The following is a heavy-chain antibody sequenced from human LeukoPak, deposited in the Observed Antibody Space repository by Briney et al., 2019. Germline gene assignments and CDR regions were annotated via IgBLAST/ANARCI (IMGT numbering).Heavy chain of an antibody. V-gene: IGHV1-69*05. CDR3: ARVQMAVHAFDI. Sequence: GASVKVSCKASGGTFSSYAISWVRQAPGQGLEWMGGIIPIFGTANYAQKFQGRVTITTDESTSTAYMELSSLRSEDTAVYYCARVQMAVHAFDIWGQGTMVTVSS. J-gene: IGHJ3*02. CDR2: IIPIFGTA. D-gene: IGHD5-24*01. CDR1: GGTFSSYA.